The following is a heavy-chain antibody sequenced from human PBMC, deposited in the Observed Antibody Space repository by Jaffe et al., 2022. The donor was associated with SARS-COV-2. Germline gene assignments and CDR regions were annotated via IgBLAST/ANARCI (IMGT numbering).Heavy chain of an antibody. CDR1: GGSISSGSYY. CDR3: ARDPGGRAFDI. D-gene: IGHD1-26*01. V-gene: IGHV4-61*02. J-gene: IGHJ3*02. CDR2: IYTSGST. Sequence: QVQLQESGPGLVKPSQTLSLTCTVSGGSISSGSYYWSWIRQPAGKGLEWIGRIYTSGSTNYNPSLKSRVTISVDTSKNQFSLKLSSVTAADTAVYYCARDPGGRAFDIWGQGTMVTVSS.